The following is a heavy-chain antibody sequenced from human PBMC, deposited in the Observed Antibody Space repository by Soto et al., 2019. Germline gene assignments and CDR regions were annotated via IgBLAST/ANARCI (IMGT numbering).Heavy chain of an antibody. J-gene: IGHJ4*02. Sequence: SETLCLTCAFYVGSFSVYYWSWIRQPPGKGLEWIGEINHSGSTNYNPSLKSRVTISVDTSKNQFSLKLSSVTAADTAVYYCARGGYYDSSGYPTLRYWGQGTLVTVSS. V-gene: IGHV4-34*01. D-gene: IGHD3-22*01. CDR3: ARGGYYDSSGYPTLRY. CDR1: VGSFSVYY. CDR2: INHSGST.